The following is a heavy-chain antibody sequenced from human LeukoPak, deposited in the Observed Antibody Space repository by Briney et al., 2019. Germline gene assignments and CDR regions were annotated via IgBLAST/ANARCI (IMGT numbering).Heavy chain of an antibody. J-gene: IGHJ5*02. CDR3: TLAARGNWFDP. CDR2: IYYSGST. CDR1: GGSISSYY. Sequence: SETLSLTCTVSGGSISSYYWNWIRQPPGKGLEWIGYIYYSGSTNYNPSLKSRVAISVDTSKNQFSLKLSSVTAADTAVYYCTLAARGNWFDPWGQGTLVTVSS. V-gene: IGHV4-59*08. D-gene: IGHD6-6*01.